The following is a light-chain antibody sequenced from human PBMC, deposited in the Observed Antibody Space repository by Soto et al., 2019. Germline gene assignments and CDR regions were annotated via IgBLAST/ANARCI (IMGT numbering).Light chain of an antibody. CDR1: QSIRTY. CDR2: AES. CDR3: QQSYSTTWT. V-gene: IGKV1-39*01. J-gene: IGKJ1*01. Sequence: TQSPSSLSASVGDRVTITCRASQSIRTYLNWYQQRPGKAPSVLIYAESILQDWVPSRFSGSGSGTDFTLPISSLQPEDFATYFCQQSYSTTWTFGQGTKVE.